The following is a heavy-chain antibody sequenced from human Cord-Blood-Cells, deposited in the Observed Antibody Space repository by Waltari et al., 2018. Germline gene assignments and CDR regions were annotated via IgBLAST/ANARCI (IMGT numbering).Heavy chain of an antibody. CDR3: ASRSSSWYFDY. CDR1: GGSISSSSYY. CDR2: IYYSGST. V-gene: IGHV4-39*01. D-gene: IGHD6-13*01. Sequence: QLQLQESGPGLVKPSETLSLTCTVSGGSISSSSYYWGWIRQPPGKGLEWIGSIYYSGSTYDNPSLKSRVTISVDTSKNQFSLKLSSVTAADTAVYYCASRSSSWYFDYWGQGTLVTVSS. J-gene: IGHJ4*02.